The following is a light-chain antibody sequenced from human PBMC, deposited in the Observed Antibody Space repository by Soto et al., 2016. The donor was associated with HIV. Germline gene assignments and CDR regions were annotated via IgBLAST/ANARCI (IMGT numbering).Light chain of an antibody. J-gene: IGKJ4*01. V-gene: IGKV1-33*01. Sequence: DIQMTQSPSAMSASVGDRVTITCQTSQDISNNLNWYQQKPGKAPKLLIYDASKLETGVPSRFSGSGSGTEFTLTITSLQPEDIATYYCQKYNGVITFGGGTKVEI. CDR1: QDISNN. CDR2: DAS. CDR3: QKYNGVIT.